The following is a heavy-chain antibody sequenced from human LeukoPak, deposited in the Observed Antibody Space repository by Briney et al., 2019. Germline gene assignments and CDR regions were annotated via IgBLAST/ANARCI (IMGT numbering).Heavy chain of an antibody. CDR1: GFIFRDYY. CDR2: ISTSGSPM. D-gene: IGHD6-13*01. J-gene: IGHJ4*02. Sequence: PGGSLRLSCAASGFIFRDYYISWIRQAPGKGLEWVSYISTSGSPMYYADSVRGRFTISRDNAKNSLYLRMNSLRAEDTAVYYCAKAWGSSWYYFDYWGQGALVTVSS. V-gene: IGHV3-11*01. CDR3: AKAWGSSWYYFDY.